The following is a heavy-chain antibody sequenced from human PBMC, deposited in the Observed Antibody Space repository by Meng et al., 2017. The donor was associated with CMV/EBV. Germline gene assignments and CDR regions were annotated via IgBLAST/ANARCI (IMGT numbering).Heavy chain of an antibody. J-gene: IGHJ4*02. CDR2: INPNSGGT. CDR1: GYTFTGYY. Sequence: ASVKVSCKASGYTFTGYYMHWVRQAPGQGLEWMGWINPNSGGTNYAQKFQGRVTMTRDTSISTAYMELSRLRSDDTAVYYCARVERVLPAAMDVFDYWGQGTLVTVSS. D-gene: IGHD2-2*01. CDR3: ARVERVLPAAMDVFDY. V-gene: IGHV1-2*02.